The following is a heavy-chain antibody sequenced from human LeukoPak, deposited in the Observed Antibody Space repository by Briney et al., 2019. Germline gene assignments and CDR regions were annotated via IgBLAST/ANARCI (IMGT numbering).Heavy chain of an antibody. CDR2: IYPGDSDT. V-gene: IGHV5-51*01. D-gene: IGHD3-22*01. CDR1: GYSFTSYW. Sequence: GESLKISCKGSGYSFTSYWIGWVRQMPGKGLEWMGIIYPGDSDTRYSPSFQGQVTISADKSISTAYLQWSSLKASDTAMYYCARTQNYYDSSGYYVGAFDIWGQGTMVTVSS. CDR3: ARTQNYYDSSGYYVGAFDI. J-gene: IGHJ3*02.